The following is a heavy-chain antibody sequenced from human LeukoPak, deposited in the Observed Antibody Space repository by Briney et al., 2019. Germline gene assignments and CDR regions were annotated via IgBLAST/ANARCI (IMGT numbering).Heavy chain of an antibody. D-gene: IGHD3-22*01. CDR3: ARDRNYYDSSGPPYYYSALDV. J-gene: IGHJ6*02. CDR2: IYHSGNT. CDR1: GGSISSYY. Sequence: PSETLSLTCTVSGGSISSYYWSWIRQPPGKGLEWIGYIYHSGNTYYNPSLKSRVTISIHNSKNQFSLKVNSVTAADTAVYYCARDRNYYDSSGPPYYYSALDVWGQGATVTVSS. V-gene: IGHV4-59*01.